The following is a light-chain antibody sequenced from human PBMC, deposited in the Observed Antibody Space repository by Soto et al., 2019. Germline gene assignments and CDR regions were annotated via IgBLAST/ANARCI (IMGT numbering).Light chain of an antibody. CDR2: AAS. V-gene: IGKV1-39*01. J-gene: IGKJ5*01. Sequence: DIQMTQSPSSLSASVGDRVTITCRASQSISSYLNWYQQKPGKAPKLLIYAASSLQSGVPSRFSGSGSGTDFPLPISSLQPEDFATYYCQQSYSTPSTFGQGTRLEIK. CDR1: QSISSY. CDR3: QQSYSTPST.